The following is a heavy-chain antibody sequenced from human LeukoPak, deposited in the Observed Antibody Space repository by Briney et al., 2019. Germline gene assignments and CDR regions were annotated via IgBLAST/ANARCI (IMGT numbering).Heavy chain of an antibody. CDR2: ISYDGSNK. D-gene: IGHD3-3*01. CDR1: GFTFSSYA. J-gene: IGHJ5*02. CDR3: ARDKGYDFWSGYYTSWFDP. Sequence: GGSLRLSCAASGFTFSSYAMSWVRQAPGKGLEWVAVISYDGSNKYYADSVKGRLTISRDNTKNTLYLQINSLRAEDTAVYYCARDKGYDFWSGYYTSWFDPWGQATLVTVSS. V-gene: IGHV3-30*04.